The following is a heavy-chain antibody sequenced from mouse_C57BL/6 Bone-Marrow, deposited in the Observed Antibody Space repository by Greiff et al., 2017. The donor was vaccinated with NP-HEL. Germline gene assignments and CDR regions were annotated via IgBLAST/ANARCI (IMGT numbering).Heavy chain of an antibody. D-gene: IGHD2-4*01. CDR3: ARRRGIYYEFDY. V-gene: IGHV5-12*01. Sequence: EVKVVESGGGLVQPGGSLKLSCAASGFTFSDYYMYWVRQTPEKRLEWVAYISNGGGSTYYPDTVTGRFTISRDNANNTLYLQMSRLKSEDTAMYYCARRRGIYYEFDYWGQGTTLTVSS. CDR2: ISNGGGST. CDR1: GFTFSDYY. J-gene: IGHJ2*01.